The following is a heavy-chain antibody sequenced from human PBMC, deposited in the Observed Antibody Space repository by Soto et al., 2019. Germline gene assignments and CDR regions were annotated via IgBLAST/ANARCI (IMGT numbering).Heavy chain of an antibody. V-gene: IGHV3-30*18. J-gene: IGHJ3*02. D-gene: IGHD2-15*01. Sequence: QVQLVESGGGVVQPGRSLRLSCAASGFTFSSYGMHWDRQAPGKGLEWVAVISYDGSNKYYADSVKGRFTISRDNSKNTLYLQMNSLRAEDTAVYYCAKVDCSGGSCYYSAFDIWGQGTMVTVSS. CDR1: GFTFSSYG. CDR2: ISYDGSNK. CDR3: AKVDCSGGSCYYSAFDI.